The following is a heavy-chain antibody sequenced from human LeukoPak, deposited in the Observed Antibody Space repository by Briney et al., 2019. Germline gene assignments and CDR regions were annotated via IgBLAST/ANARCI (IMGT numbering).Heavy chain of an antibody. V-gene: IGHV3-23*01. Sequence: GGSLRLSCAASGFTFSSYAMSWVRQAPGKGLEWVSTISGSGGDTYYAGSVKGRFSISRDNSKNTLYLQMDSLRAEDTALYYCAKRVVVGATSPYSDFQDWGQGTLVTVSS. CDR2: ISGSGGDT. D-gene: IGHD1-26*01. CDR1: GFTFSSYA. J-gene: IGHJ1*01. CDR3: AKRVVVGATSPYSDFQD.